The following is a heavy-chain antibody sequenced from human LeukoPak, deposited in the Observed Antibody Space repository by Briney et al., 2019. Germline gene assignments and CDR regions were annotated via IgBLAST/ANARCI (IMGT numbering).Heavy chain of an antibody. CDR2: TSSSSSYI. J-gene: IGHJ4*02. CDR1: GFTFSSYS. D-gene: IGHD3-10*01. Sequence: PGGSLRLSCAASGFTFSSYSMNWVRQAPGKGLEWVSSTSSSSSYIYYADSVKGRFTISRDNAKNSLYLQMNSLRAEDTAVYYCARATMVRGFDYWGQGTLVTVSS. V-gene: IGHV3-21*01. CDR3: ARATMVRGFDY.